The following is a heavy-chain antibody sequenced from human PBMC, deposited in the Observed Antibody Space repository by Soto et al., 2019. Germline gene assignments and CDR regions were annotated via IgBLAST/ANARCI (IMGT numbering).Heavy chain of an antibody. CDR3: ASPSAAAGPTFDY. V-gene: IGHV3-23*01. CDR2: ISGSGGST. J-gene: IGHJ4*02. D-gene: IGHD6-13*01. CDR1: GXTFSSYS. Sequence: GSLRLSCAASGXTFSSYSMSWVRQAPGKGLEWVSAISGSGGSTYYADSVKGRFTISRDNSKKTLYLQMNSLRAEDTAVYYCASPSAAAGPTFDYWGQGTLGTVSS.